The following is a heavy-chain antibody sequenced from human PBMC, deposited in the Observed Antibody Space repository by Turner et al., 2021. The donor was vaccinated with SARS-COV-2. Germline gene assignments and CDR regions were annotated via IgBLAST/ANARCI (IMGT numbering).Heavy chain of an antibody. V-gene: IGHV3-21*01. CDR3: ARWDNYYDSSGYYPDAFDI. J-gene: IGHJ3*02. Sequence: EVQLVESGGGLVKPGGSLRLSCAASGFTFSSYSMNWVRQAPGKGLEWVSCISSSSSYIYYADSVKGRFTISRDNAKNSLYLQMNSLRAEETAVYYCARWDNYYDSSGYYPDAFDIWGQGTMVTVSS. D-gene: IGHD3-22*01. CDR2: ISSSSSYI. CDR1: GFTFSSYS.